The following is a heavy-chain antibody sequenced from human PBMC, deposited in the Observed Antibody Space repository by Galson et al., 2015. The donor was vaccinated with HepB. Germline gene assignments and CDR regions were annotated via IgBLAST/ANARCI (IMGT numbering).Heavy chain of an antibody. CDR1: GYTFTTYY. J-gene: IGHJ5*02. V-gene: IGHV1-46*01. D-gene: IGHD2-15*01. CDR3: ARDLFVVVGGTQNNWFGP. CDR2: INPSGGST. Sequence: SVKVSCKASGYTFTTYYIHWVRQAPGQGLEWMGMINPSGGSTTYAQKFQGRVTMTRDTSTSTVYMELSSLRSEDTAVYFCARDLFVVVGGTQNNWFGPWGQGTLVTVSS.